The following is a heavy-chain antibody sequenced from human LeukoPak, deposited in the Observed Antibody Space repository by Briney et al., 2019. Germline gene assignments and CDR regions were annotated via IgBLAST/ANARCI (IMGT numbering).Heavy chain of an antibody. D-gene: IGHD2-21*02. CDR1: GFTFSSYW. J-gene: IGHJ3*02. CDR3: ARRVVRAYCGGDCSPGAFDI. V-gene: IGHV3-7*03. Sequence: GGSLRLSCAASGFTFSSYWMSWVRQAPGKGLEWVASIKEDGSEKYYVDSVKGRFTISRDNAKNSLYLQMNSLRAEDTALYHCARRVVRAYCGGDCSPGAFDIWGQGTMVTVSS. CDR2: IKEDGSEK.